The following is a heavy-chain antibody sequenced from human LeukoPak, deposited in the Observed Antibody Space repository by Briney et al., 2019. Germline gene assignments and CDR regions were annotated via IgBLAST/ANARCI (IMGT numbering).Heavy chain of an antibody. V-gene: IGHV1-69*13. CDR1: GYTFTSYY. CDR3: ASDSSGSDFQH. J-gene: IGHJ1*01. Sequence: ASVKVSCKASGYTFTSYYMHWVRQAPGQGLEWMGGIIPIFGTANYAQKFQGGVTITADESTSTAYMELSSLRSEDTAVYYCASDSSGSDFQHWGQGTLVTVSS. CDR2: IIPIFGTA. D-gene: IGHD3-22*01.